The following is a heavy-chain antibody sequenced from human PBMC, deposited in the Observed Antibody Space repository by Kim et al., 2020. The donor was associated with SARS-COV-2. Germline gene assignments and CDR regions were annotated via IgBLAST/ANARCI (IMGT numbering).Heavy chain of an antibody. CDR1: GITFRRAC. CDR2: IKSKTDDETT. Sequence: GGSLRLSCVASGITFRRACMNWVRQAPGKGLEWVGRIKSKTDDETTNYAAPLRGRFTISRDDSKHTVYLQMNSLQTEDTAVYYCTTTFATLDHCTSTSCYVDACDLWGRGTLVTVSS. D-gene: IGHD2-2*01. V-gene: IGHV3-15*01. J-gene: IGHJ2*01. CDR3: TTTFATLDHCTSTSCYVDACDL.